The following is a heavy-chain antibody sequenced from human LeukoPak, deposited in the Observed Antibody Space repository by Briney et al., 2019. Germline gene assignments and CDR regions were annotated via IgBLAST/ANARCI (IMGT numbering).Heavy chain of an antibody. CDR3: ARRAVGTFDY. D-gene: IGHD6-13*01. CDR1: GGSISSSSYY. V-gene: IGHV4-39*01. J-gene: IGHJ4*02. Sequence: SETLSLTCTVSGGSISSSSYYWGWIRQPPGKGLEWIGSIYYSGSTYYNPSLKSRVSISIDTSKNQFSLNLSSVTAANTAVYYCARRAVGTFDYWGQGTLVTVSS. CDR2: IYYSGST.